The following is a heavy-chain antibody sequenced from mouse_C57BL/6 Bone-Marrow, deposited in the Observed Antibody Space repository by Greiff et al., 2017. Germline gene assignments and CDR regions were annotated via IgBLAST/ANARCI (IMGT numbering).Heavy chain of an antibody. J-gene: IGHJ1*03. CDR2: IDPSDSET. V-gene: IGHV1-52*01. CDR3: ASVDYYGSSSHFDV. D-gene: IGHD1-1*01. CDR1: GYTFTSYW. Sequence: QVQLQQPGAELVRPGSSVKLSCKASGYTFTSYWMHWVKQRPIHGLEWIGNIDPSDSETHYNQKFKDKATLTVDKSSSTAYMQLSSLTSEDSAVYYCASVDYYGSSSHFDVWGTGTTVTVSS.